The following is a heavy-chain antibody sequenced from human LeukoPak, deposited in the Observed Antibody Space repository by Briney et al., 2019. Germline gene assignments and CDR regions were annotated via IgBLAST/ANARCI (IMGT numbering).Heavy chain of an antibody. J-gene: IGHJ4*02. D-gene: IGHD1-26*01. CDR1: GGTFTSYA. CDR2: ISAKNGNT. CDR3: ARDTEWEKNPDYFDY. V-gene: IGHV1-18*01. Sequence: ASVKVSCKASGGTFTSYAFSWVRQAPGQGLEWMGWISAKNGNTNYAQKVQGRVTMTTDTSTSTAYMELRSLRSDDTAVYYCARDTEWEKNPDYFDYWGQGTLVTVSS.